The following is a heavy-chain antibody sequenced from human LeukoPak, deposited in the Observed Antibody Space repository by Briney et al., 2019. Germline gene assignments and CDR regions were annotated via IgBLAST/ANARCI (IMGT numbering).Heavy chain of an antibody. CDR2: INHRGTT. CDR3: ASSPGIAVV. J-gene: IGHJ4*02. CDR1: GGSFSDYY. V-gene: IGHV4-34*01. D-gene: IGHD6-19*01. Sequence: PSETLSLTCAVYGGSFSDYYWTWIRQPPGKGLEWIGEINHRGTTHYNPSLKSRVTISVDTSKKQFSLKLSSVTAADTAVYYCASSPGIAVVWGQGTLVTVSS.